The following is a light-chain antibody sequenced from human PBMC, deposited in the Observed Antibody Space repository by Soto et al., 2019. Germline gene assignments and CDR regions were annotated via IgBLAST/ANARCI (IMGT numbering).Light chain of an antibody. CDR3: SSYSSTNTLGV. Sequence: QSVLTQPASVSGSPGQSITISCTGTSSDVGGYNYVSWYQQHPGKAPKLIIYDVSNRPSGVSTRFSGSRSGNTASLTISGLQDEDEANYFCSSYSSTNTLGVFGGGTQLTVL. CDR2: DVS. CDR1: SSDVGGYNY. V-gene: IGLV2-14*01. J-gene: IGLJ7*01.